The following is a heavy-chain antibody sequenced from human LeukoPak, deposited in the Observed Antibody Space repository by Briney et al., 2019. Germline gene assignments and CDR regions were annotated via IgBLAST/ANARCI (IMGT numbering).Heavy chain of an antibody. CDR2: ISGSGGST. J-gene: IGHJ4*02. CDR3: AKCGYNWNDGSCDY. Sequence: GGSLRLSCAASGFTFSSYAMSWVRQAPGKGLEWVSAISGSGGSTYYAGSVKGRFTISRDNSKNTLYLQMNSLRAEDTAVYYCAKCGYNWNDGSCDYWGQGTLVTVSS. D-gene: IGHD1-20*01. CDR1: GFTFSSYA. V-gene: IGHV3-23*01.